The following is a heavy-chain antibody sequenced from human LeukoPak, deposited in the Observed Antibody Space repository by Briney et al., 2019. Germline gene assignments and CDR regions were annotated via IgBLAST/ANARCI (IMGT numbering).Heavy chain of an antibody. J-gene: IGHJ4*02. V-gene: IGHV3-20*04. Sequence: GGSLRLSCAASGFTFDDYGMSWVRQAPGKGLEWVSGINWNGGSTGYADSVKGRFTISRDNAKISLYLQMNSLRAEDTALYYCARKASGSGSHTRHYWGRGTLVTVSS. CDR3: ARKASGSGSHTRHY. CDR1: GFTFDDYG. CDR2: INWNGGST. D-gene: IGHD3-10*01.